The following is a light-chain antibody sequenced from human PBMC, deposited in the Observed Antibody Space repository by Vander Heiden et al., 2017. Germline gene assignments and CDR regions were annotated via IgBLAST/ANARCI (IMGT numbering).Light chain of an antibody. Sequence: ILLTQAPGTLSLSPGERATLSCRASQSVSSSYLAWYQQKPGQAPRLLIYGASSRATGIPDRFSGSGSGTDFTLTISRLEPEDFAVYYCQQYGSSPLTFGHGTKVDIK. V-gene: IGKV3-20*01. CDR3: QQYGSSPLT. CDR2: GAS. CDR1: QSVSSSY. J-gene: IGKJ3*01.